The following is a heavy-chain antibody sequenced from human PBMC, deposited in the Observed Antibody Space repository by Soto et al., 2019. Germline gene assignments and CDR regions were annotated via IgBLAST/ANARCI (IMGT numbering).Heavy chain of an antibody. CDR1: GFTFSSYA. J-gene: IGHJ1*01. CDR2: ISGSGDST. Sequence: EVQLLESGGGLVQPGGSLRLSCAASGFTFSSYAMSWGRQAPGKGLEWVSGISGSGDSTYYADSVKGRLTISRDNSKNTLYLQMNSLRAEDTAVYYCAKGVPGIAVAGTGYFQHWGQGTLVSVSS. CDR3: AKGVPGIAVAGTGYFQH. D-gene: IGHD6-19*01. V-gene: IGHV3-23*01.